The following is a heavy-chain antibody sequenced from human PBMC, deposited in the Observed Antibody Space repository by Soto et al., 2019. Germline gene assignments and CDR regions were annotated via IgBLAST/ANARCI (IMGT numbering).Heavy chain of an antibody. J-gene: IGHJ5*02. CDR3: ARDNGMAGSFDP. D-gene: IGHD2-8*01. CDR2: ITGSSATI. CDR1: GFTFSAYS. V-gene: IGHV3-48*02. Sequence: PGGSLRLSCAASGFTFSAYSMNWARQAPGKGLEWISYITGSSATIYYADSVKGRFTISRDNAKNSLYLQMNSLRDEDTAIYFCARDNGMAGSFDPWGQGTLVTAPQ.